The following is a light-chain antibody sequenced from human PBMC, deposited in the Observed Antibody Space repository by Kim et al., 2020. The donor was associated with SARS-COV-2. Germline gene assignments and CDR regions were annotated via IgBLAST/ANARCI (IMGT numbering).Light chain of an antibody. CDR2: LGS. V-gene: IGKV2-28*01. CDR1: QSLLHINGNNY. J-gene: IGKJ2*03. CDR3: MQAPQTLRS. Sequence: IVMTQSPLSLSVTPGEAASISCRSSQSLLHINGNNYLDWYLQKPGQSPQLLIYLGSNRASGVPDRFSGSGSGTDFTLKISRVEAEDVGVYYCMQAPQTLRSFGQGTKLEIK.